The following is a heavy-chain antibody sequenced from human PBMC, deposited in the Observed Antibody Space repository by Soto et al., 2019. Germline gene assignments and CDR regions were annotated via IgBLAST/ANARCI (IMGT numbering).Heavy chain of an antibody. Sequence: GGSLRLACAASGFTFSSYAMSWVRQAPGKGLEWVSAISGSGGSTYYADSVKGRFTISRDNSKNTLYLQMNSLRAEDTAVYYCAREITFFGVVISGMDVWGQGTTVTVSS. CDR3: AREITFFGVVISGMDV. V-gene: IGHV3-23*01. D-gene: IGHD3-3*01. J-gene: IGHJ6*02. CDR2: ISGSGGST. CDR1: GFTFSSYA.